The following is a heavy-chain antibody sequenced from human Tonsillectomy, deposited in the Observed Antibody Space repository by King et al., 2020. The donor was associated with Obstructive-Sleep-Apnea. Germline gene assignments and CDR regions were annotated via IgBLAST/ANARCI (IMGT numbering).Heavy chain of an antibody. CDR2: IIPILGIA. J-gene: IGHJ4*02. CDR3: ARAPIAVDALTLGY. CDR1: GGTFSSYA. D-gene: IGHD6-19*01. V-gene: IGHV1-69*04. Sequence: QLVQSGAEVKKPGSSVKVSCKASGGTFSSYAISWVRQAPGQGLEWMGRIIPILGIANYAQKFQGRVTITADKSTSTAYMELSSLRSEDTAVYYCARAPIAVDALTLGYWGQGTLVTVSS.